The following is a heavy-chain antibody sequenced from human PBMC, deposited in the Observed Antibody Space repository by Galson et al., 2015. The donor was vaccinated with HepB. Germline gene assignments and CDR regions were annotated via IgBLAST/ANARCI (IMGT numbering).Heavy chain of an antibody. V-gene: IGHV3-33*08. Sequence: SLRLSCAASGFTFSSYGMHWVRQAPGKGLEWVAVKWYDGSNKYYADSVKGRFTISRDNSKNTLYLQMNSLRAEDTAVYYCARVSIAVAGPPRSAFDIWGQGTMVTVSS. D-gene: IGHD6-19*01. J-gene: IGHJ3*02. CDR1: GFTFSSYG. CDR3: ARVSIAVAGPPRSAFDI. CDR2: KWYDGSNK.